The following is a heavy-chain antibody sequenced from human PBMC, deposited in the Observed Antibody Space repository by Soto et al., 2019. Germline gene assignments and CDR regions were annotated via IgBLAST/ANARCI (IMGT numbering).Heavy chain of an antibody. D-gene: IGHD1-26*01. CDR2: INPKSGGT. V-gene: IGHV1-2*02. Sequence: ASVKVSCKASGYTFTGYYMHWVRQAPGQGLEWMGWINPKSGGTSYAQRFQGRVTFKVDASTNTAHMELSGLRFEDTAVYYCATAGSRDINRGAYDIWGQGTMDTVSS. CDR1: GYTFTGYY. CDR3: ATAGSRDINRGAYDI. J-gene: IGHJ3*02.